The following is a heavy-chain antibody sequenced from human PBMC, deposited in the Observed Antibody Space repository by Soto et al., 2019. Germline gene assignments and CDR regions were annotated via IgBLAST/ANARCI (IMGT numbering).Heavy chain of an antibody. V-gene: IGHV4-39*01. CDR3: VRVVRSGPSPNFFDH. J-gene: IGHJ4*02. D-gene: IGHD6-19*01. CDR2: FNSRGST. Sequence: SETLSLTCTVSGASISSNSYYWGWIRQTPGKGLEWIGSFNSRGSTFYSPSLKSRATISADTSKNQFSLELTSVTAADTALYYCVRVVRSGPSPNFFDHSGQGTLVTVS. CDR1: GASISSNSYY.